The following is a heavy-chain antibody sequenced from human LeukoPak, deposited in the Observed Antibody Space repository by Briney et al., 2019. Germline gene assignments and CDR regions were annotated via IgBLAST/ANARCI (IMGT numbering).Heavy chain of an antibody. V-gene: IGHV1-3*01. D-gene: IGHD3-22*01. CDR3: ARDLDDSSGYYLIDAFDI. CDR1: GYTFTSYA. Sequence: ASVKVSCKASGYTFTSYAMHWVRQAPGQRLEWMGWINAGNGNTNYAQKLQGRVTMTTDTSTSTAYMELRSLRSDDTAVYYCARDLDDSSGYYLIDAFDIWGQGTMVTVSS. CDR2: INAGNGNT. J-gene: IGHJ3*02.